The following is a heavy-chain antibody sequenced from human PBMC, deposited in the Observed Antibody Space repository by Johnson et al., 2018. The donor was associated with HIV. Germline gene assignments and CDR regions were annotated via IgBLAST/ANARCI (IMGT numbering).Heavy chain of an antibody. D-gene: IGHD3-3*01. J-gene: IGHJ3*02. CDR3: ARVSTGFTISGVVILPTGAFDI. CDR1: GFNFDDFD. Sequence: VQLVESGGGVIRPGGSLRLSCIGSGFNFDDFDMSWVRQVPGRGLAWVSGINWSGGDAGYVDSVQGRFTISRANAKNSLYLQMNDLRVDETALYYCARVSTGFTISGVVILPTGAFDIWGQGTLVTVSS. V-gene: IGHV3-20*04. CDR2: INWSGGDA.